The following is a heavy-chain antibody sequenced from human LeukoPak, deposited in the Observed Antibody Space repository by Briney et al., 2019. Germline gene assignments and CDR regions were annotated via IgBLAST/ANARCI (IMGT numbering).Heavy chain of an antibody. D-gene: IGHD2-2*01. V-gene: IGHV4-39*07. CDR2: IYYSGST. Sequence: SETLSLTCAVSGGSISSGGYYWGWIRQPPGKGLEWIGSIYYSGSTYYNPSLKSRVTISVDTSKNQFSLKLSSVTAADTAVYYCARLNIVVVPAATFDYWGQGTLVTVSS. CDR3: ARLNIVVVPAATFDY. J-gene: IGHJ4*02. CDR1: GGSISSGGYY.